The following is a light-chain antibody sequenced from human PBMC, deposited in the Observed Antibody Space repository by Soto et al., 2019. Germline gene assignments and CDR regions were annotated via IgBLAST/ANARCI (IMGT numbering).Light chain of an antibody. V-gene: IGLV1-44*01. CDR2: SNN. CDR3: AAWDDSLNGGV. Sequence: QSVLTQPPLASGTPGQRVTISCSGSSSNIGSNTVNWYQQLPGTAPKLLIYSNNQRPSGVPDRFSGSKSGTSASLTISGLQSEDEADYYCAAWDDSLNGGVFGTGTKVTVL. J-gene: IGLJ1*01. CDR1: SSNIGSNT.